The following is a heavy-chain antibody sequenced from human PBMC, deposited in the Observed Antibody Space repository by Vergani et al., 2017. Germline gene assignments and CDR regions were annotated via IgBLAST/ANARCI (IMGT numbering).Heavy chain of an antibody. CDR2: IYYSGST. Sequence: QLQLQESGPGLVKPSETLSLTCTVSGGSISSSSYYWGWIRQPPGKGLEWIGSIYYSGSTYYNPSLKSRVTISVDTSKNQFSLKLSSVTAADTAVYYCARHGIVVVVAAREYGMDVWGQGTTVTVS. CDR1: GGSISSSSYY. V-gene: IGHV4-39*01. J-gene: IGHJ6*02. D-gene: IGHD2-15*01. CDR3: ARHGIVVVVAAREYGMDV.